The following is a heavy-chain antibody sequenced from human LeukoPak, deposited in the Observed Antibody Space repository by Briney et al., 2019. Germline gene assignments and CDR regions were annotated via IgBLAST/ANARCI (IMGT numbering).Heavy chain of an antibody. D-gene: IGHD6-13*01. CDR2: IYYSGST. J-gene: IGHJ3*02. V-gene: IGHV4-59*01. CDR1: GGSISSYY. Sequence: SETLSLTCTVSGGSISSYYWSWTRQPPGKGLEWIGYIYYSGSTNYNPSLKSRVTISVDTSKNQFSLKLSSVTAADTAVYYCARATPIAAAATGAFDIWGQGTMVTVSS. CDR3: ARATPIAAAATGAFDI.